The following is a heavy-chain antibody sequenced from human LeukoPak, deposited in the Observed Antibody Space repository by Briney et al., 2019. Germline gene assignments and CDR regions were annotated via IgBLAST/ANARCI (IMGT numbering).Heavy chain of an antibody. Sequence: SVKVSCKASGGTFSSYAISWVRQAPGQGLEWMGGIIPIFGTANYAQKFQGRVTITTDESTSTAYMELSSLRSEDTAVYYRARTYNWNSLYNFGPLFDPWGQGTLVTVSS. J-gene: IGHJ5*02. CDR2: IIPIFGTA. CDR3: ARTYNWNSLYNFGPLFDP. CDR1: GGTFSSYA. D-gene: IGHD1-7*01. V-gene: IGHV1-69*05.